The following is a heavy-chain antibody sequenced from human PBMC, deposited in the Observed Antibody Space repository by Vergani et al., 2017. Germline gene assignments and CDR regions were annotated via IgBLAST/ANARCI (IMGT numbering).Heavy chain of an antibody. V-gene: IGHV3-48*01. CDR2: ISSCSSTI. D-gene: IGHD3-10*01. J-gene: IGHJ4*02. CDR3: ATVWFGDLDY. Sequence: EVQLVESGGGLVQPGGSLRLSCAASGFTFSRYTMNWVRQAPGKGLEWVSYISSCSSTIYYADSVKGRFTISRDNAKNSLYLQMNSLRAEDTAVYYCATVWFGDLDYWGQGTLVTVSS. CDR1: GFTFSRYT.